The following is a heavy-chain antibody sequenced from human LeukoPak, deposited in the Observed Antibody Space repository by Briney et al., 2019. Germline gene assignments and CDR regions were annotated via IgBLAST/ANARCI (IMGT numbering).Heavy chain of an antibody. D-gene: IGHD5-12*01. CDR3: ARIKWAPAND. J-gene: IGHJ4*02. Sequence: ASVKVSCKAPGYTFTATYMHWVPQAPGQGREWWGWINPISGETNYAQNFQGSVTMTPDTSINTAYMELSSLRSDDPAVYSCARIKWAPANDWGQGTLVTVSS. CDR1: GYTFTATY. V-gene: IGHV1-2*02. CDR2: INPISGET.